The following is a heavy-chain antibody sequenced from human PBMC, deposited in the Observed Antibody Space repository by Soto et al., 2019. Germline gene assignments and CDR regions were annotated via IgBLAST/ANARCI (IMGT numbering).Heavy chain of an antibody. V-gene: IGHV4-59*11. CDR3: ARAGTNMVQFDY. J-gene: IGHJ4*02. Sequence: PSETLSLTCAVSGGSINGHFWSWIRQSPGKGLEWIGHIYYSGRTSYSPSLKSRVSISVDTSKNQFSLEVHSLTAADAAVYYCARAGTNMVQFDYWGQGTLVTVSS. CDR2: IYYSGRT. CDR1: GGSINGHF. D-gene: IGHD3-10*01.